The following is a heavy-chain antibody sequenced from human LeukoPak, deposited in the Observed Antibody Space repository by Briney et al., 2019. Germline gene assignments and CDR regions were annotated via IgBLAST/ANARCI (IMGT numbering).Heavy chain of an antibody. CDR2: INHSGST. CDR3: ARGIQLWLRPLDY. V-gene: IGHV4-34*01. CDR1: GGSFSGYY. D-gene: IGHD5-18*01. Sequence: SETLSLTCAVYGGSFSGYYWSWIRQPPGKGLEWIGKINHSGSTNYNPSLKSRVTISVDTSKNQFSLKLSSVTAADTAVYYCARGIQLWLRPLDYWGQGTLVTVSS. J-gene: IGHJ4*02.